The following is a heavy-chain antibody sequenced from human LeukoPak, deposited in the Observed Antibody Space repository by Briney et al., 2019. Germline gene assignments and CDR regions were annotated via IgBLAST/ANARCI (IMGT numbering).Heavy chain of an antibody. D-gene: IGHD2-21*01. Sequence: GGSLRLSCAASGFTFNNYGMHWVRQAPGKGLEGVAFIRYNGNNQYYADSVKGRFTISRDNSKNTLYLQMNSLKGDDTAVYYCAKDSAFYSIDVWGKGTTVIISS. CDR3: AKDSAFYSIDV. V-gene: IGHV3-30*02. CDR1: GFTFNNYG. J-gene: IGHJ6*03. CDR2: IRYNGNNQ.